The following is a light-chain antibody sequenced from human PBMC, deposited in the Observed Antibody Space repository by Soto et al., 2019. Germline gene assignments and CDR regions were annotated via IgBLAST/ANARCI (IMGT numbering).Light chain of an antibody. J-gene: IGKJ4*01. CDR1: QDISSY. CDR2: TAS. Sequence: AIRMTQSPSSFSASTGDRVTITCRTSQDISSYLAWYQHKPGTAPKLLIYTASTLQSGVPSRFNGSGSGTDFTLTISCLQSEDFATYYCQQYYSYPLTFGGGTKVEIK. V-gene: IGKV1-8*01. CDR3: QQYYSYPLT.